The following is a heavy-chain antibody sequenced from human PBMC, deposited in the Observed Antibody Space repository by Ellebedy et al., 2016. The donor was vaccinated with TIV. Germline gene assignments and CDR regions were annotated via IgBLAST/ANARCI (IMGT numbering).Heavy chain of an antibody. CDR2: INPNSGGT. CDR3: ARGAGARGWAPPDY. Sequence: AASVKVSCKASGYTFTGYYMHWVRQAPGQGLEWMGWINPNSGGTNYAQKFQGRVTMTRDTSISTAYMELSRLRSDDTAVYYCARGAGARGWAPPDYWGQGTLVTVSS. J-gene: IGHJ4*02. CDR1: GYTFTGYY. D-gene: IGHD1-26*01. V-gene: IGHV1-2*02.